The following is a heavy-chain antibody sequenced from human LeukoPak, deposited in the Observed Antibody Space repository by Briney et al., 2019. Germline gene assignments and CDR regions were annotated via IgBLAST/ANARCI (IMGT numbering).Heavy chain of an antibody. Sequence: PSETLSLTCTVSSGSITTYYWSWIRQPPGKGLEWIGEINHSGSTNYNPSLKSRVTISVDTSKNQFSLKLSSVTAADTAVYYCARGRVGLRWFDPWGQGTLVTVSS. CDR1: SGSITTYY. CDR2: INHSGST. V-gene: IGHV4-34*01. J-gene: IGHJ5*02. CDR3: ARGRVGLRWFDP.